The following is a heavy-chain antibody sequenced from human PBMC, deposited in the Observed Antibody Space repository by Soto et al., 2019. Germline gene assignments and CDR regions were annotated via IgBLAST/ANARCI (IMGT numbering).Heavy chain of an antibody. D-gene: IGHD4-17*01. CDR1: AGTVSNHA. Sequence: QEELVQSAAEVKKPGSSVKVSCKASAGTVSNHAISWVRQAPGQGLEWMGGIIPIFGTPAYAQKFQGRVTIPADTSTDTVYMELRSLRSEDTAVYYCAKFDYRDYVGWFDPWGQGTLVTVSS. CDR2: IIPIFGTP. J-gene: IGHJ5*02. CDR3: AKFDYRDYVGWFDP. V-gene: IGHV1-69*06.